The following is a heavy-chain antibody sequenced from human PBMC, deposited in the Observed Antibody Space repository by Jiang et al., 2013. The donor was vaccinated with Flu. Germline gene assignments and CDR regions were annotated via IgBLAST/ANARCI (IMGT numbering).Heavy chain of an antibody. V-gene: IGHV4-34*01. D-gene: IGHD6-13*01. CDR3: ARRRVGSSSWPY. J-gene: IGHJ4*02. CDR1: GGSFSGYY. CDR2: INHSGST. Sequence: LLKPSETLSLTCAVYGGSFSGYYWSWIRQPPGKGLEWIGEINHSGSTNYNPSLKSRVTISVDTSKNQFSLKLSSVTAADTAVYYCARRRVGSSSWPYWGQGTLVTVSS.